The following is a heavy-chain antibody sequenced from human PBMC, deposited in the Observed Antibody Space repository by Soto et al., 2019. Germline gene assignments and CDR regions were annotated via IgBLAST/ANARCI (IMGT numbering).Heavy chain of an antibody. V-gene: IGHV4-59*11. Sequence: QLQVSGPEVVKPSETLSLTCTVSGGSMSSHYWAWMRQSPGQGLEWIGYIYYSGSTKSNPSLNGRLTMSVDTSKNQFSLNLRSVTVADTAVYCCATQRLGEFGSHFDHWGQGTLVSVSS. CDR2: IYYSGST. CDR1: GGSMSSHY. CDR3: ATQRLGEFGSHFDH. D-gene: IGHD3-10*01. J-gene: IGHJ4*02.